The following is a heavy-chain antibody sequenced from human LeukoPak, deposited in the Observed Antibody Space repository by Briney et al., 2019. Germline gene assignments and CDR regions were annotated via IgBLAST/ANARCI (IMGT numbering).Heavy chain of an antibody. Sequence: PSQTLSLTCTVSGGSISSGDYYWSWIRQPPGKGLGWIGYIYYSGSTYYNPSLQSRVIISVDTSKNQFSLKLTSVTAADTAVYYCARALYSMTTVTTEYWFDYWGQGTLVTVSS. CDR1: GGSISSGDYY. J-gene: IGHJ4*02. D-gene: IGHD4-17*01. CDR2: IYYSGST. CDR3: ARALYSMTTVTTEYWFDY. V-gene: IGHV4-30-4*01.